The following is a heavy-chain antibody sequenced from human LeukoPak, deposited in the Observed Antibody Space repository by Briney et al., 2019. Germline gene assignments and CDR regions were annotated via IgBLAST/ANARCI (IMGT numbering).Heavy chain of an antibody. CDR3: ARRTKSWGSSDY. V-gene: IGHV4-38-2*02. CDR2: IYHSGRT. Sequence: SETLSLTCTVSGYSISSDYYWGWMRQPPGNGLERIGSIYHSGRTFYNPSLKSRVTISVDTSKNQFSLKLTSVTAADTAVYYCARRTKSWGSSDYWGQGTLVTVSS. D-gene: IGHD7-27*01. CDR1: GYSISSDYY. J-gene: IGHJ4*02.